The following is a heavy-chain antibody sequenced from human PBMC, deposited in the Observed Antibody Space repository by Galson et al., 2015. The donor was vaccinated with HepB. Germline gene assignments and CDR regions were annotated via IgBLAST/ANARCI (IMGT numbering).Heavy chain of an antibody. V-gene: IGHV1-69*13. CDR3: ARDRWTEGYCSGGSCYSAY. D-gene: IGHD2-15*01. CDR2: IIPIFGTA. Sequence: SVKVSCKASGGTFSSYAISWVRQAPGQGLEWMGGIIPIFGTANYAQKFQGRVTITADESTSTAYMGLRSLRSDDTAVYYCARDRWTEGYCSGGSCYSAYWGQGTLVTVSS. CDR1: GGTFSSYA. J-gene: IGHJ4*02.